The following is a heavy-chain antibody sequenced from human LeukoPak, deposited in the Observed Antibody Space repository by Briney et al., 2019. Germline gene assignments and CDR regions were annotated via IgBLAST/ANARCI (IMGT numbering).Heavy chain of an antibody. CDR3: ARAGEQSAHFDY. CDR2: IYYSGST. V-gene: IGHV4-59*01. Sequence: PSETLSLTCTVSGGSISSYYWSWIRQPPGKGLEWIGYIYYSGSTNYNPSLKSRVTISVDTSKNQFSLKLSSVTAADTAVYYCARAGEQSAHFDYWGQGTLVTVSS. J-gene: IGHJ4*02. CDR1: GGSISSYY. D-gene: IGHD1/OR15-1a*01.